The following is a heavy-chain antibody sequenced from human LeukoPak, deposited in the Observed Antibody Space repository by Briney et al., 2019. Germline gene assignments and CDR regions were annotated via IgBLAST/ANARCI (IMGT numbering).Heavy chain of an antibody. J-gene: IGHJ4*02. CDR3: ARRRAVAGTSYFDN. V-gene: IGHV5-51*01. CDR2: IYPGDSNN. D-gene: IGHD6-19*01. CDR1: GYSFTNFW. Sequence: GESLKISCKGSGYSFTNFWIGWVRQMPGRGLEWMGIIYPGDSNNRYSPSFQGQVTISVDKSVSTAYLQWGSLKASDTAMYYCARRRAVAGTSYFDNWGQGTLVIVSS.